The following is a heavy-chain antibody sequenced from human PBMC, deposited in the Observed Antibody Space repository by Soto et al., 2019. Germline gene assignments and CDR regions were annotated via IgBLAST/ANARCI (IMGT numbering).Heavy chain of an antibody. J-gene: IGHJ4*02. V-gene: IGHV3-23*01. CDR1: GFSFSYFA. Sequence: EVQLLESGGSLVHPGGSLRLSCAASGFSFSYFAMSWVRQAPGKGLEWVAAISGSGGNTYYADSVKGRFTISRDNPKNTLFLQMNSLRDEDTAGYYCAKDRGGSGWSTLDHWGQGTLVTVSS. CDR2: ISGSGGNT. D-gene: IGHD6-19*01. CDR3: AKDRGGSGWSTLDH.